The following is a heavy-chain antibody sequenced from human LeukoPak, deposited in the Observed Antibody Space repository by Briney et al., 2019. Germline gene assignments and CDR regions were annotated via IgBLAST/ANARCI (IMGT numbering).Heavy chain of an antibody. CDR2: INHSGST. Sequence: SETLSLTCAVYGESFSGHCWSWIRQPPGKGLEWIGEINHSGSTNYSPSLKSRVTISLDTSKNQFSLNLSSVTAADTAVYYCARHPRLRPYYFDYWGQGTLVTVSS. J-gene: IGHJ4*02. D-gene: IGHD4-17*01. CDR3: ARHPRLRPYYFDY. CDR1: GESFSGHC. V-gene: IGHV4-34*01.